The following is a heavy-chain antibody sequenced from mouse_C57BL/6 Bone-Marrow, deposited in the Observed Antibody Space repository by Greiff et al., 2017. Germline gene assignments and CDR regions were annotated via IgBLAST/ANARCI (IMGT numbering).Heavy chain of an antibody. CDR1: GYTFTSYW. CDR2: IDPSDSYT. J-gene: IGHJ1*03. CDR3: ARGYYYGSSSNGYFDV. Sequence: VQLQQPGAELVMPGASVKLSCKASGYTFTSYWMHWVKQRPGQGLEWIGEIDPSDSYTNYNQKFKGKSTLTVDKSSSTAYMQLSSLTSEDSAVYDCARGYYYGSSSNGYFDVGGTGTTVTVSS. D-gene: IGHD1-1*01. V-gene: IGHV1-69*01.